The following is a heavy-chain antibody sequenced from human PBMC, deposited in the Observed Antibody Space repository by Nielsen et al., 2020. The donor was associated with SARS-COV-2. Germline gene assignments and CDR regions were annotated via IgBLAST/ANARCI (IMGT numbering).Heavy chain of an antibody. CDR2: ISSSSSTI. D-gene: IGHD7-27*01. CDR1: GFTFSSYS. CDR3: ARDLGRQGDDAFDI. Sequence: GESLKISCAASGFTFSSYSMNWVRQAPGKGLEWVSYISSSSSTIYYADSVKGRFTISRDNAKNSLYLQMNSLRAEDTAVYYCARDLGRQGDDAFDIWGQGTMVTVSS. V-gene: IGHV3-48*01. J-gene: IGHJ3*02.